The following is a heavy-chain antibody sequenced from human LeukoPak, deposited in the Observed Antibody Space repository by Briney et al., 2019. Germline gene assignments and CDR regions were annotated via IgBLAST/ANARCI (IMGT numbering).Heavy chain of an antibody. J-gene: IGHJ4*02. Sequence: SETLSLTCTVSGGSISSYYWSWIRQPAGKGLEWIERIYTSGSTNYNPSLKSRVTMSVDTSKNQFSLKLSSVTAADTAVYYCAGTNIVVVPAAIPRTYYFDYWGQGTLVTVSS. CDR2: IYTSGST. V-gene: IGHV4-4*07. D-gene: IGHD2-2*01. CDR3: AGTNIVVVPAAIPRTYYFDY. CDR1: GGSISSYY.